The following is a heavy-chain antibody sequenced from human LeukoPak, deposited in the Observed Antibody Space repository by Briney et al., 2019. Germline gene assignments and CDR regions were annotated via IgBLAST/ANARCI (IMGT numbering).Heavy chain of an antibody. Sequence: GGSLRLSCAASGFTFSSYWMSWVRQAPGKGPEWVANIKQDGSEKYYVDSVKGRFTISRDNAKNSLYLQMNSLRAEDTAVYYCARDRGQLVRGFDYWGQGTLVTVSS. J-gene: IGHJ4*02. CDR2: IKQDGSEK. CDR3: ARDRGQLVRGFDY. CDR1: GFTFSSYW. V-gene: IGHV3-7*01. D-gene: IGHD6-6*01.